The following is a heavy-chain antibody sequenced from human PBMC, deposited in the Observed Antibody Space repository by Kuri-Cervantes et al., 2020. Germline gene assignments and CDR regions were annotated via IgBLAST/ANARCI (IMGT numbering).Heavy chain of an antibody. D-gene: IGHD5-24*01. V-gene: IGHV4-38-2*02. CDR3: ASEIEMTTIVGRRVDP. CDR1: GSSISGGYY. J-gene: IGHJ5*02. Sequence: GSLRLSCTISGSSISGGYYWGWVRQPPGKGLEWIGSVYHSGSTYYNSSLASRVTISVETSKNQFSLKLTSVTAADTAVYYCASEIEMTTIVGRRVDPWGQGILVTVSS. CDR2: VYHSGST.